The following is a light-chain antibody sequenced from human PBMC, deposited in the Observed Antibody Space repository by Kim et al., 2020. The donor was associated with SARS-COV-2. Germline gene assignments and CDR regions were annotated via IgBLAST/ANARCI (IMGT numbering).Light chain of an antibody. Sequence: ASVGDRVTITCRASQDIANSLAWYQQKPGKVPKVLIYAAYTLQSGVPSRFSGSGSGTEFTLTIGSLQTEDVATYYCQKYNSAPWTFGPGTKVDIK. CDR3: QKYNSAPWT. CDR2: AAY. CDR1: QDIANS. V-gene: IGKV1-27*01. J-gene: IGKJ1*01.